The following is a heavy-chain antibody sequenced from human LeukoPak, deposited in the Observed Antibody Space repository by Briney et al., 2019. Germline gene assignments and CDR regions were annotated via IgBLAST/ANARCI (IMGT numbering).Heavy chain of an antibody. CDR3: ARGATEQGRVGYFDY. D-gene: IGHD6-19*01. CDR1: GFTFSSYE. J-gene: IGHJ4*02. CDR2: ISSSGSTI. Sequence: PGGSLRLSCAASGFTFSSYEMNWVRQAPGKGLEWVSYISSSGSTIYYADSVKGRFTISRDNAKNSLYLQMNSLRAEDTVVYNCARGATEQGRVGYFDYWGQGTLVTVSS. V-gene: IGHV3-48*03.